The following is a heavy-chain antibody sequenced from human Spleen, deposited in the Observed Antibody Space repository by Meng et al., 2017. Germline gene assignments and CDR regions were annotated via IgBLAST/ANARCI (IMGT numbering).Heavy chain of an antibody. CDR3: ARTKVEMATIGFDY. D-gene: IGHD5-24*01. J-gene: IGHJ4*02. V-gene: IGHV3-21*01. Sequence: EVQLVESGGGLVKPGGSLRLSCAASGFTFSSYSMNWVRQAPGKGLEWVSSISSSSYIYYADSVKGRFTISRDNAKNSLYLQMNSLRAEDTAVYYCARTKVEMATIGFDYWGQGTLVTVSS. CDR2: ISSSSYI. CDR1: GFTFSSYS.